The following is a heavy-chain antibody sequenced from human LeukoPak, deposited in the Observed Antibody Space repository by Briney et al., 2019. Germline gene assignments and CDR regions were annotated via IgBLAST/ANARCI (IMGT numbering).Heavy chain of an antibody. Sequence: GGSLRLSCAASGFTFTTYWMSWVRQAPGKGLEWVANIRQDESEKYYVDSVKGRFTISRDNTKKSLNLQMNSLRAEDTAVYYCARSLGCSSSSCYMEYWGQGTLVTVSS. CDR1: GFTFTTYW. V-gene: IGHV3-7*01. CDR3: ARSLGCSSSSCYMEY. J-gene: IGHJ4*02. CDR2: IRQDESEK. D-gene: IGHD2-2*02.